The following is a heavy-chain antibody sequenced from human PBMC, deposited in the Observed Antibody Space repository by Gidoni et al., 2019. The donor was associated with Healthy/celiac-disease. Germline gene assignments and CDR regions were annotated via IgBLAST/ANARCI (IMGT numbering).Heavy chain of an antibody. CDR3: ARHPTLLRFLEWLSFYFDY. J-gene: IGHJ4*02. CDR1: GGSISSSSYY. D-gene: IGHD3-3*01. V-gene: IGHV4-39*01. CDR2: IFYSGST. Sequence: QLQLQESGPGLVKPSETLSLTCTVSGGSISSSSYYWGWIRQPPGKGLEWIGSIFYSGSTYYNPSLKSRVTISVDTSKNQFSLKLSSVTAADTAVYYCARHPTLLRFLEWLSFYFDYWGQGTLVTVSS.